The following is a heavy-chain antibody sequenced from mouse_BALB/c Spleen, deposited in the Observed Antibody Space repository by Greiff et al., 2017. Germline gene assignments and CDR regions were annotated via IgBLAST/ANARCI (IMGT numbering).Heavy chain of an antibody. V-gene: IGHV1-9*01. Sequence: QVQLKESGAELMKPGASVKISCKATGYTFSSYWIEWVKQRPGHGLEWIGEILPGSGSTNYNEKFKGKATFTADTSSNTAYMQLSSLTSEDSAVYYCARGHYYGSSDFDYWGQGTTLTVSS. CDR3: ARGHYYGSSDFDY. D-gene: IGHD1-1*01. J-gene: IGHJ2*01. CDR1: GYTFSSYW. CDR2: ILPGSGST.